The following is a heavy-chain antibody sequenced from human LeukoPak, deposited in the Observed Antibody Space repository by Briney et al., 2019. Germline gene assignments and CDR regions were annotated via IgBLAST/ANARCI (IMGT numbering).Heavy chain of an antibody. J-gene: IGHJ4*02. Sequence: SEPLSLTCTVSGFALTSTYFCAWIRQSPEEGLEWIATISHGGNTYYNPSLTTRVTMSIDTSKTQFSLELTSVTAADTAVYYCARVNTPVATFDFWGQGTRVTVSS. CDR1: GFALTSTYF. V-gene: IGHV4-38-2*02. CDR2: ISHGGNT. CDR3: ARVNTPVATFDF. D-gene: IGHD5-18*01.